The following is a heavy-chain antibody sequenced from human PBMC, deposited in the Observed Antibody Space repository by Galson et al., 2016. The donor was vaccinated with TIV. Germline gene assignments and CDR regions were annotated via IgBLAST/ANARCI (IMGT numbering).Heavy chain of an antibody. CDR2: INPNSGAT. V-gene: IGHV1-2*02. CDR3: ARDPPPAGQWWYDY. Sequence: SVKVSCKASGYTFTAYYMHWVRQAPGQRLEWMGWINPNSGATYYGQSFQGSVTMTRDKSTSTVYLDLSRLRAGDTALYYCARDPPPAGQWWYDYRGQGTLVTVSS. J-gene: IGHJ4*02. D-gene: IGHD2-15*01. CDR1: GYTFTAYY.